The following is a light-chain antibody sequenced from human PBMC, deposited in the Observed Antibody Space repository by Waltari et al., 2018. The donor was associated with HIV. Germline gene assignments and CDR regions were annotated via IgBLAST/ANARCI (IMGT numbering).Light chain of an antibody. J-gene: IGLJ3*02. CDR2: DVS. CDR1: NNDVGGYNY. CDR3: SSYTSSSTRV. Sequence: QSALTQPASVSGSPGQSITISCTGTNNDVGGYNYVSWYQQHPGKAPKLMINDVSNRPSGVSNRFSGSKSGNTASLTISGLQAEDEADYYCSSYTSSSTRVFGGGTKLTVL. V-gene: IGLV2-14*03.